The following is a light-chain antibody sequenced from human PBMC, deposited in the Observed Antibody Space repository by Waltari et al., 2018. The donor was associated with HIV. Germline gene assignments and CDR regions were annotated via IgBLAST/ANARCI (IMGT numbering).Light chain of an antibody. V-gene: IGLV2-14*01. J-gene: IGLJ1*01. CDR1: SSDIGTYNY. CDR2: EVS. CDR3: SSYTTTLSYV. Sequence: QSALTQPASVSGSPGQSITISCTGTSSDIGTYNYVSWYQQYPGKAPRLMIYEVSNRPSGVSNRFSGSKSGHTASLTISGLQAEDEADYYCSSYTTTLSYVFGAGTKVTVL.